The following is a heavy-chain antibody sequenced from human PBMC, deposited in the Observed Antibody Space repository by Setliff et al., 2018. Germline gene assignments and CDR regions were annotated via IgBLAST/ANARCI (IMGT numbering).Heavy chain of an antibody. D-gene: IGHD3-22*01. V-gene: IGHV4-34*01. J-gene: IGHJ1*01. CDR2: INHSGSA. CDR1: SGSFSGYY. Sequence: PSETLSLTCAVYSGSFSGYYWSWIRQPPGKGLEWIGEINHSGSAHYNPSLRSRVTISIDTSKNQFSLTLNAVTAADTAVYYCARIYYDTTGHYEYFQHWGQGILVTVSS. CDR3: ARIYYDTTGHYEYFQH.